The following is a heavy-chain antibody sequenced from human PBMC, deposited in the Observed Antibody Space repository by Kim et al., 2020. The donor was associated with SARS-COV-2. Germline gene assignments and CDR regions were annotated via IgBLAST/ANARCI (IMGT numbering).Heavy chain of an antibody. V-gene: IGHV1-2*04. CDR3: ARVLRYSYGMDV. CDR1: GYTFTGYY. Sequence: ASVKVSCKASGYTFTGYYMHWVRQAPGQGLEWMGWINPNSGGTNYAQKFQGWVTMTRDTSISTAYVELSRLRSDDTAVYYCARVLRYSYGMDVWGQGTTVTVSS. J-gene: IGHJ6*02. CDR2: INPNSGGT. D-gene: IGHD3-9*01.